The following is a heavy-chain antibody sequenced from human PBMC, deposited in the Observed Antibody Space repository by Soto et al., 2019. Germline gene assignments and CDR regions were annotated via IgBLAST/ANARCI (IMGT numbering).Heavy chain of an antibody. CDR1: GGTIKSSRYY. CDR3: ATPGYDRGDVHY. CDR2: TYYSGST. D-gene: IGHD2-2*01. V-gene: IGHV4-39*02. J-gene: IGHJ4*02. Sequence: SETLSLTCTVSGGTIKSSRYYLAWIRQPPGKGLEWIGSTYYSGSTYYNPSLKSRVTISVDTSKKHFSLKLSSVTAEDTAVYFCATPGYDRGDVHYWGQGKGVAVSS.